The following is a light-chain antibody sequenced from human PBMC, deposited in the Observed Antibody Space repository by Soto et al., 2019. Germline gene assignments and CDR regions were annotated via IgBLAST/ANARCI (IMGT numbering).Light chain of an antibody. Sequence: EIMLTQSPGTLSLSPGERATLSCRASQSVSSNYLAWYQQKRGQAPRLLIYGASNRATGIPDRFSGSGSATDFTLTISRLEPEDFALYYCQQYGSSPWRFGQGTKVEIK. CDR1: QSVSSNY. V-gene: IGKV3-20*01. CDR3: QQYGSSPWR. J-gene: IGKJ1*01. CDR2: GAS.